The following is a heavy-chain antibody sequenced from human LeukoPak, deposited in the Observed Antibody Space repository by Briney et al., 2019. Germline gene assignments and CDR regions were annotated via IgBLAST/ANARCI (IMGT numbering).Heavy chain of an antibody. Sequence: SETLSLTCTVSGGSISSHYWSWIRQPPGKGLEWIGYIYYSGSTNYNPSLKSRVTISVDTSKNQFSLKLSSVTAADTAVYYCARVRNGGFYYMDVWAKGPRSPSP. V-gene: IGHV4-59*11. CDR3: ARVRNGGFYYMDV. CDR2: IYYSGST. CDR1: GGSISSHY. D-gene: IGHD2-8*01. J-gene: IGHJ6*03.